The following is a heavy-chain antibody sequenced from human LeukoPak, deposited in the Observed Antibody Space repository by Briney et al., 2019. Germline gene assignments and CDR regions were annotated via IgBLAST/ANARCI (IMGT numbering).Heavy chain of an antibody. CDR1: GYTFTGYY. J-gene: IGHJ5*02. CDR2: INPNSGGT. Sequence: ASVKVSCKASGYTFTGYYMHWVRQAPGQGLEWMGWINPNSGGTNYAQKFQGRVAMTRDTSISTAYMELSRLRSDDTAVYYCARSSSWYSGWFDPGGQGTLVTVSS. D-gene: IGHD6-13*01. V-gene: IGHV1-2*02. CDR3: ARSSSWYSGWFDP.